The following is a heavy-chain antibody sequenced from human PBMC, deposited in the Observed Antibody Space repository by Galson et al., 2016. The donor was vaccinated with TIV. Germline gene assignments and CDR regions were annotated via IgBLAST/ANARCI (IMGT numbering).Heavy chain of an antibody. V-gene: IGHV3-7*01. D-gene: IGHD1-26*01. CDR2: IKHDESEI. CDR3: AREKMSGSQFGANFDY. CDR1: GFTFSNYW. J-gene: IGHJ4*02. Sequence: SLRLSCAASGFTFSNYWTSWVRQAPGKGLEWVANIKHDESEIYYVDSVEGRFSIFRDNAKNSLYLQMGSLRAEDTAVYYCAREKMSGSQFGANFDYWGPGSLVTVSS.